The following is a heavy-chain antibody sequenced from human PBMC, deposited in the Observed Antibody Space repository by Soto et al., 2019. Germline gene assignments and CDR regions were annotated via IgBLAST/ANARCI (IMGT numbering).Heavy chain of an antibody. CDR3: VRDRRISYADPYGELVASDYAV. CDR1: GGIFGSHG. J-gene: IGHJ3*01. D-gene: IGHD2-21*01. V-gene: IGHV1-69*01. Sequence: QVQLIQSEAEVKKPGSSVRVSCTASGGIFGSHGFSWVRQAPGQRLEWVGGFIPIFRTLTYTEKFQARVRIAADESTNTVYLDLSSLTSADTAVYYCVRDRRISYADPYGELVASDYAVWGQRTMVSVSS. CDR2: FIPIFRTL.